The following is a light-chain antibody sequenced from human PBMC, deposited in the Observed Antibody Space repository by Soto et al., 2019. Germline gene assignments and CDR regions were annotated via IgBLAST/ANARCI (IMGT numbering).Light chain of an antibody. CDR2: GNS. CDR1: SSNIGAGYD. V-gene: IGLV1-40*01. Sequence: QSVLTQPPSVSGAPGQRDTISCTGSSSNIGAGYDVHWYQHLPGTVPKLLIYGNSIRPSGVPDRFSGSKSGTSASLAITGLQAEDEADYYCQSYDTSLSAVIFGGGTQLTVL. CDR3: QSYDTSLSAVI. J-gene: IGLJ2*01.